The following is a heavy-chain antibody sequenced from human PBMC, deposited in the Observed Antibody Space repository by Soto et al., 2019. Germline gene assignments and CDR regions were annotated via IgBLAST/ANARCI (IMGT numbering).Heavy chain of an antibody. J-gene: IGHJ6*03. CDR3: ARRYCSGGSCYYYYYYMDV. Sequence: QVQLVQSGAEVKKPGASVKVSCQASGYTFTSYDINWVRQATGQGLEWMGWMNPNSGNTGYAQKFQGRVTMTRNTSISTAYMELSSLRSEDTAVYYCARRYCSGGSCYYYYYYMDVWGKGTTVTVSS. D-gene: IGHD2-15*01. CDR2: MNPNSGNT. V-gene: IGHV1-8*01. CDR1: GYTFTSYD.